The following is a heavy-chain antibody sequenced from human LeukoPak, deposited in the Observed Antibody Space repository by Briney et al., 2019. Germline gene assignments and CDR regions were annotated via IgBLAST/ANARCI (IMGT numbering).Heavy chain of an antibody. D-gene: IGHD3-22*01. Sequence: ASVKVSCKASGYTFTGYYMHWVRQAPGQGLEWMGWINPNNGGTNYAQNFQDRVTMTRDTSINTAYMELSRLRSDDTAVYYCARDQNYYDSSGYFGIDYWGQGTLFTASS. J-gene: IGHJ4*02. CDR2: INPNNGGT. CDR3: ARDQNYYDSSGYFGIDY. CDR1: GYTFTGYY. V-gene: IGHV1-2*02.